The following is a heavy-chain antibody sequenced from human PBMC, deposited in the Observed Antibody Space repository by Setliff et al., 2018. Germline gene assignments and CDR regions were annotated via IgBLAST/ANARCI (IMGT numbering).Heavy chain of an antibody. CDR1: GYTFTNYG. CDR3: ARINFYVSSGYYYAPDY. Sequence: ASVKVSCKTSGYTFTNYGITWVRQAPGQGLEWMGWINNYSFKTNYPQKFLGRVTVTTDTSTGTAYMELGSLTSDDTAIYYCARINFYVSSGYYYAPDYWGPGTLFTVSS. V-gene: IGHV1-18*01. D-gene: IGHD3-22*01. CDR2: INNYSFKT. J-gene: IGHJ4*02.